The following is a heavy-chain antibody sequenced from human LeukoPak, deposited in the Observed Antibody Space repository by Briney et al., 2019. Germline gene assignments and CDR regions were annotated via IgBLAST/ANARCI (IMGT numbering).Heavy chain of an antibody. J-gene: IGHJ4*02. CDR2: IYTGGTK. CDR1: GFTVSNTF. CDR3: VKEYHSRGFGAYFDY. V-gene: IGHV3-66*02. Sequence: PGGSLRLSCAASGFTVSNTFVTWVRQAPGKGPEWVSIIYTGGTKHYADSVRGRFTLSRDNSINTVDLQMNSLRAEDTAVYYCVKEYHSRGFGAYFDYWGQGTLVTVSS. D-gene: IGHD3-3*01.